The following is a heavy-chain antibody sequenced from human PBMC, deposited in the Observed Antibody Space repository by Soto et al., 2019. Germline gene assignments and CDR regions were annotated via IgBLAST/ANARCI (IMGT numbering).Heavy chain of an antibody. V-gene: IGHV1-8*01. CDR2: MNPNSGNT. Sequence: QVPLVQSGAEVKKPGASVKVSCKASGYTFTSYDINWVRQATGQGLEWMGWMNPNSGNTGYAEKFQGRVTMTRNTSIVTAYMELSSLRSEDTAVYYCARPKYDFWSGYYKGEPNWFDPWGQGTLVTASS. D-gene: IGHD3-3*01. CDR1: GYTFTSYD. CDR3: ARPKYDFWSGYYKGEPNWFDP. J-gene: IGHJ5*02.